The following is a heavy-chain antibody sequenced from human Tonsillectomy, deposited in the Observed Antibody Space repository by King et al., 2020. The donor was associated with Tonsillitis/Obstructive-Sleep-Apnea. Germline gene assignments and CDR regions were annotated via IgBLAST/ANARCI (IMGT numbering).Heavy chain of an antibody. Sequence: VQLVESGGGLVQYGGSLRLSCSASGFTLSNYAMNWFRQAPGKGLEWVSAVSGSGGSTYYADSVKGRFTISRDNAENTLYLQINSLRAEDTAVYYCAKGADIVVVPAERWDYWGQGTLVTVSS. D-gene: IGHD2-2*01. CDR1: GFTLSNYA. V-gene: IGHV3-23*04. CDR3: AKGADIVVVPAERWDY. CDR2: VSGSGGST. J-gene: IGHJ4*02.